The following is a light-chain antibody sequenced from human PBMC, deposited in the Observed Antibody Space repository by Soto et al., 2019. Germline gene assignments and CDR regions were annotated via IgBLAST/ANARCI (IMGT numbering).Light chain of an antibody. CDR1: QGISNY. CDR2: AAS. V-gene: IGKV1-27*01. J-gene: IGKJ1*01. CDR3: QKYNSAPRT. Sequence: IQITKSPSSLSASVGDRVTITCRASQGISNYLAGYQQKPGKVPKLLIYAASTLQSGVPSRFSGSGSGTDFTLTISSLQPEDVATYYCQKYNSAPRTFGQGTKVEIK.